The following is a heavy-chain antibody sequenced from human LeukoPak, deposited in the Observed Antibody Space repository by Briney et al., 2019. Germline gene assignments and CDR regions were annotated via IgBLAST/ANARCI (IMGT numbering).Heavy chain of an antibody. D-gene: IGHD6-6*01. CDR1: GFTFSSYA. V-gene: IGHV3-7*01. J-gene: IGHJ4*02. Sequence: GGSLRLSCAASGFTFSSYAMHWVRQAPGKGLEWVANVNQDGSVKYYADSVKGRFTISRDNAKNSLYLQMNSLRDEDTAVYYCARIGYSSSCTDYWGQGTLVTVSS. CDR2: VNQDGSVK. CDR3: ARIGYSSSCTDY.